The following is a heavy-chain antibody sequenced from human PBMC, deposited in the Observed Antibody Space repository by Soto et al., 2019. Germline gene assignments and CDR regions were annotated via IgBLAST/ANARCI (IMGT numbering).Heavy chain of an antibody. Sequence: QVQLVQSGAEVKKPGASVKVSCKASGYTFITYGISWVRQAPGQGLEWMGWISSYNGNTNYAQKPQGRGTMTTEPTTTTAYMELRTLRSDDTAVYYCARDRPTSSIRARDYYYAMDVWGQGTTVTVSS. CDR3: ARDRPTSSIRARDYYYAMDV. CDR2: ISSYNGNT. CDR1: GYTFITYG. V-gene: IGHV1-18*01. J-gene: IGHJ6*02. D-gene: IGHD6-6*01.